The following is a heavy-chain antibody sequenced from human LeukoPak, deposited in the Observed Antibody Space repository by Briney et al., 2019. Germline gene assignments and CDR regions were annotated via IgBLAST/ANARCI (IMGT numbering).Heavy chain of an antibody. Sequence: VASVKVSCKASGFTFTSSAVQWVRQARGQRLEWKGWIVVGSGNTNYAQKFQERVTITRDMSTSTAYMELSSLRSEDTAVYYCAADLGYCSSTSCYGFDYWGQGTLVTVSS. CDR3: AADLGYCSSTSCYGFDY. CDR2: IVVGSGNT. J-gene: IGHJ4*02. V-gene: IGHV1-58*01. CDR1: GFTFTSSA. D-gene: IGHD2-2*01.